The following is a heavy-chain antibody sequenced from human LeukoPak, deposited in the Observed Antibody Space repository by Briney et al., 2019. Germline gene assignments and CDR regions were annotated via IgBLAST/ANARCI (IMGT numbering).Heavy chain of an antibody. D-gene: IGHD4-23*01. Sequence: ASVKVSCKASGYTFTSYDINWMRQATGQGLEWMGWMNPNSGNTGYAQKFQGRVTITADTSTDTAYMELSSLRSEDTAVYYCATDPSPDDHGDNTDYWGQGTLVTVSS. CDR3: ATDPSPDDHGDNTDY. CDR2: MNPNSGNT. J-gene: IGHJ4*02. CDR1: GYTFTSYD. V-gene: IGHV1-8*02.